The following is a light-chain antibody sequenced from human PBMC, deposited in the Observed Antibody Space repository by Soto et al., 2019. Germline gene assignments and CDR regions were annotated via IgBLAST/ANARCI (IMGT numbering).Light chain of an antibody. CDR2: KAS. J-gene: IGKJ4*01. Sequence: DIQMTQSPSTLSASVGDRVIITCRASQSISAWLAWYQQKPGKAPNLLIYKASSLESGVPSRFSGSGSGTEFTLTISGLQPDDCATYYCQQYNSNPLTFGGGTKVEIK. V-gene: IGKV1-5*03. CDR3: QQYNSNPLT. CDR1: QSISAW.